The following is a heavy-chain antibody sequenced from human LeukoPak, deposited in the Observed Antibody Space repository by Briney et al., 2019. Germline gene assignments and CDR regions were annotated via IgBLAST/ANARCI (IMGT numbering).Heavy chain of an antibody. CDR3: AKDRVTVPLDY. CDR2: ICGSGGST. CDR1: VFTFSSYA. V-gene: IGHV3-23*01. Sequence: GGSLRLSCAPSVFTFSSYAMSWVRQAPGEGLEWVSAICGSGGSTYYADSVKGRFPISRDNSKNTLYLQMDSLRAEDTAVYYCAKDRVTVPLDYWGQGTLVTVSS. J-gene: IGHJ4*02. D-gene: IGHD2-2*01.